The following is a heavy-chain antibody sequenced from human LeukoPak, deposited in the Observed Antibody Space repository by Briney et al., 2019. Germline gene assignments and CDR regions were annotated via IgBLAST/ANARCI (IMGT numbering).Heavy chain of an antibody. J-gene: IGHJ4*02. V-gene: IGHV1-2*02. CDR1: GYTFTSYD. D-gene: IGHD4-17*01. Sequence: ASVKVSCKASGYTFTSYDINWVRQATGQGLEWMGWINPNSGGTNYAQKFQGRVTMTRDTSISTAYMELSRLRSDDTAVYYCARVSTVTDFDYWGQGTLVTVSS. CDR3: ARVSTVTDFDY. CDR2: INPNSGGT.